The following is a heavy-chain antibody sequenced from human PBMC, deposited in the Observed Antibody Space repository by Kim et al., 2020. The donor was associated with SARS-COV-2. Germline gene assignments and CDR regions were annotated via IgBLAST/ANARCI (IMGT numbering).Heavy chain of an antibody. CDR1: GGSFSGYY. V-gene: IGHV4-34*01. Sequence: SETLSLTCAVYGGSFSGYYWSWICQPPGKGLEWNGVINHSGSTNYNPSLKSRVTISVDTSKNQFSLKLSSVTAADTAVYYCARTPSRDSTFDYWGQGTL. J-gene: IGHJ4*02. CDR3: ARTPSRDSTFDY. CDR2: INHSGST. D-gene: IGHD3-22*01.